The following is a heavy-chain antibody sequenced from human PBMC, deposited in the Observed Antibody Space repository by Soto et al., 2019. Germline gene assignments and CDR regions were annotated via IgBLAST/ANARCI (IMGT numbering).Heavy chain of an antibody. V-gene: IGHV3-11*01. D-gene: IGHD3-3*01. CDR2: IDTSGTKI. J-gene: IGHJ4*02. CDR1: GYTFSDYY. CDR3: ASHYDMWSGYPSPVDY. Sequence: GGSLRLSCAASGYTFSDYYMSWIRQAPGKGLEWISYIDTSGTKIYYADSVKGRFTITRDNAKNSLYLEMNSLRDEDTAVYYCASHYDMWSGYPSPVDYWGQGILVTVSS.